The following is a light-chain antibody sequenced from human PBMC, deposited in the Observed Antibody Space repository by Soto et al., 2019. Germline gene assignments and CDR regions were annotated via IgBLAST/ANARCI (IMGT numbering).Light chain of an antibody. CDR1: SGDVGGCNY. Sequence: QSVLTQPPSASGSPGQSVTISCTGTSGDVGGCNYVSWYQQHPGKAPKLMIFEVSKRPSGVPDRFSGSKSGNTASLTVSGLQAEDEADYYCTSYAGSIDWVFGGGTKLTVL. CDR2: EVS. V-gene: IGLV2-8*01. J-gene: IGLJ3*02. CDR3: TSYAGSIDWV.